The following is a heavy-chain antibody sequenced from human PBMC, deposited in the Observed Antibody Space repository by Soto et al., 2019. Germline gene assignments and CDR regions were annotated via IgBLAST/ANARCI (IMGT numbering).Heavy chain of an antibody. D-gene: IGHD5-12*01. Sequence: PGGSLRLSCAVSGFTFGNYWMHWVRQAPGKGLVWVSRVSPDGRTATYADSVKGRFTISRDNAKSTLYLQMNSLRAEDTAVYYCAASWLHTSYWGRGTLVTVSS. CDR1: GFTFGNYW. CDR3: AASWLHTSY. J-gene: IGHJ4*02. CDR2: VSPDGRTA. V-gene: IGHV3-74*01.